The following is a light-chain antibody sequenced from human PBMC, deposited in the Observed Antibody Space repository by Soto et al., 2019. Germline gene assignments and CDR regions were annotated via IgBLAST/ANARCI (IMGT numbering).Light chain of an antibody. CDR1: SSNIGAGYD. V-gene: IGLV1-40*01. J-gene: IGLJ3*02. CDR2: TNG. CDR3: QSYDSGLSGSV. Sequence: QSVLTQPPSVSGAPGQRVTISCTGTSSNIGAGYDVNWYQHLPGAAPKLLIYTNGNRPSGVPDRFSGSKSGTSASLAITGLRAEDEADDYCQSYDSGLSGSVFGGGTKLTVL.